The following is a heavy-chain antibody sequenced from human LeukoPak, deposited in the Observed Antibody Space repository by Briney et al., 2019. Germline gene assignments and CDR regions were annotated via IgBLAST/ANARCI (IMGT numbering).Heavy chain of an antibody. J-gene: IGHJ4*02. Sequence: PGGSLRLSCAASGFTVSSNYMSWVRQAPGKGLEWVSVIYSGGSTYYADSVKGRFTISRVNSQSTLYLQVRSLTAEDTALYYCAKQAAIKSGAFDSWGQGTLVTVSS. V-gene: IGHV3-53*01. CDR1: GFTVSSNY. CDR2: IYSGGST. D-gene: IGHD2-2*01. CDR3: AKQAAIKSGAFDS.